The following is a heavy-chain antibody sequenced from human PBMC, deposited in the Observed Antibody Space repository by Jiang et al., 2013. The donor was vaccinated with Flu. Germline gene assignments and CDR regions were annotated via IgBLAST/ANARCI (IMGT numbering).Heavy chain of an antibody. CDR2: ISGSGGST. CDR3: AMGRAAGIFDY. J-gene: IGHJ4*02. V-gene: IGHV3-23*01. Sequence: QLLESGGGLVQPGGSLRLSCAASGFSFSSYAMSWVRQAPGKGLEWVSAISGSGGSTYYADSVKGRFTISRDNSKNTLYLQMNSLRAEDTAVYSCAMGRAAGIFDYWGQGTLVTVSS. CDR1: GFSFSSYA. D-gene: IGHD6-13*01.